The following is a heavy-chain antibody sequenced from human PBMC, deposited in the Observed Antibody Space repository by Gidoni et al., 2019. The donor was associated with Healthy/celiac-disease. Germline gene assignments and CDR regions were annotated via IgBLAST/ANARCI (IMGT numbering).Heavy chain of an antibody. CDR1: GGSTRRGGYY. J-gene: IGHJ4*02. V-gene: IGHV4-31*03. D-gene: IGHD2-15*01. Sequence: QVQLQESGPGLVKPSQTMSLTCPVSGGSTRRGGYYWSWIRQHPGKGLEWIGYSYYSGSTSYNPSLKSRGTISVDTSKNQFSLKLSSVTAADTAVYYCARDNPPYCSGGSCYDYWGQGTLVTVSS. CDR3: ARDNPPYCSGGSCYDY. CDR2: SYYSGST.